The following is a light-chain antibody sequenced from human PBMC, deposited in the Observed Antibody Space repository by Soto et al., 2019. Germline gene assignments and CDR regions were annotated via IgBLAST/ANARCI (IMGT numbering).Light chain of an antibody. J-gene: IGLJ2*01. V-gene: IGLV2-14*01. CDR2: EVS. CDR3: SSYTISNTLEV. Sequence: QSALIQPASVSGSPGQSITISCTGTSRDVGGSNYVSWYQHHPHRAPKLLIYEVSYRPSGVSSRVSGSKSGNTASLTISGLQAEDDADYYCSSYTISNTLEVFGVGTKLTVL. CDR1: SRDVGGSNY.